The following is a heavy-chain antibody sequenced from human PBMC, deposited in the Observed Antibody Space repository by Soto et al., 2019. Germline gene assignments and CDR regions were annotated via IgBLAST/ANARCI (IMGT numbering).Heavy chain of an antibody. CDR3: AKDLYSGSDY. D-gene: IGHD1-26*01. V-gene: IGHV3-30*18. CDR1: GFTFSSYG. Sequence: QVQLVESGGGVVQPGRSLRLSCAASGFTFSSYGMHWVRQAPGKGLEWVAVISYDGSNKYYADSVRGRYAISRDNSKNTLYLQMTSLRAEDTAVYYCAKDLYSGSDYWGQGTLVTVSS. J-gene: IGHJ4*02. CDR2: ISYDGSNK.